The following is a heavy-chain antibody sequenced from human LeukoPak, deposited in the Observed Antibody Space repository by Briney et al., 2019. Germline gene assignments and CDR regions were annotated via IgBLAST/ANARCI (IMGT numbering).Heavy chain of an antibody. D-gene: IGHD2-2*01. Sequence: GGSLRLSCAASGFTFSDYYMSWIRQAPGKGLEWVSYISSSGSTIYYADSVKGRFTISRDKAKNSLYLQMNSLRAEDTAVYYCAKSIVVVPAAFGYFQHWGQGTLVTVSS. CDR1: GFTFSDYY. CDR3: AKSIVVVPAAFGYFQH. J-gene: IGHJ1*01. V-gene: IGHV3-11*01. CDR2: ISSSGSTI.